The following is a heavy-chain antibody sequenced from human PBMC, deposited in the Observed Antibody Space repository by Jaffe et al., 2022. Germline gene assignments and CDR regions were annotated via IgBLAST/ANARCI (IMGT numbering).Heavy chain of an antibody. D-gene: IGHD6-19*01. CDR1: GFTFSSYE. J-gene: IGHJ4*02. CDR2: ISSSGSTI. CDR3: ARGLSGWYYFDY. V-gene: IGHV3-48*03. Sequence: EVQLVESGGGLVQPGGSLRLSCAASGFTFSSYEMNWVRQAPGKGLEWVSYISSSGSTIYYADSVKGRFTISRDNAKNSLYLQMNSLRAEDTAVYYCARGLSGWYYFDYWGQGTLVTVSS.